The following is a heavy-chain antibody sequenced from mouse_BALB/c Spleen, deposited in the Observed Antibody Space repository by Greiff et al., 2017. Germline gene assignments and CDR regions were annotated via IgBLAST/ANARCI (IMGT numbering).Heavy chain of an antibody. D-gene: IGHD1-1*01. V-gene: IGHV5-6-5*01. CDR2: ISSGGST. J-gene: IGHJ3*01. CDR3: AREGYYGSRRAWFAY. Sequence: DVQLVESGGGLVKPGGSLKLSCAASGFTFSSYAMSWVRQTPEKRLEWVASISSGGSTDYPDSVKGRFTISRDNARNILYLQMSSLRAEDTAMYYCAREGYYGSRRAWFAYWGQGTLVTVSA. CDR1: GFTFSSYA.